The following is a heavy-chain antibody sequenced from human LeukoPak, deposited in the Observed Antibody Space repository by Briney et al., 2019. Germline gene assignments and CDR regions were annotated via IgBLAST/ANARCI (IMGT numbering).Heavy chain of an antibody. V-gene: IGHV4-59*11. CDR2: IYYSGST. J-gene: IGHJ4*02. CDR3: ARADYDSSVGY. D-gene: IGHD3-22*01. Sequence: SETLSLTCSVSGGSISSHYWSWIRQPPGKGPEWIGYIYYSGSTNYNPSLKSRVSISVDTSKNQFSLKLRSVTAADTAVYYCARADYDSSVGYWGQGTPVTVSS. CDR1: GGSISSHY.